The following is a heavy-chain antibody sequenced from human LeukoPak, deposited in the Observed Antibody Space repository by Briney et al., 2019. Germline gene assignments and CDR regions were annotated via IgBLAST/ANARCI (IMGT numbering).Heavy chain of an antibody. J-gene: IGHJ4*02. Sequence: GGSLRLSCAASGFTFSSYAMSWVRQAPGKGLEWVSAISGSGGSTYYADSVKGRFTISRDNSKNTLYLQMNSLRAEDTAVYYCAKIMGSSWYLYYFDYWGQGTLVIVSS. CDR3: AKIMGSSWYLYYFDY. D-gene: IGHD6-13*01. CDR2: ISGSGGST. CDR1: GFTFSSYA. V-gene: IGHV3-23*01.